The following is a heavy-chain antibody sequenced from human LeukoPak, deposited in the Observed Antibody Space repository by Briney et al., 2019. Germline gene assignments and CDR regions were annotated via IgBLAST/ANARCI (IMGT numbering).Heavy chain of an antibody. V-gene: IGHV4-59*08. CDR2: IYYSGST. Sequence: SETLSLTCTVSGGSISSYYWSWIRQPPGKGLEWIGYIYYSGSTNYNPSLKSRVTISVDTSKNQLSLKLSSVTAADTAVYYCARGGEYCSGGSCYLDYWGQGTLVTVSS. J-gene: IGHJ4*02. D-gene: IGHD2-15*01. CDR1: GGSISSYY. CDR3: ARGGEYCSGGSCYLDY.